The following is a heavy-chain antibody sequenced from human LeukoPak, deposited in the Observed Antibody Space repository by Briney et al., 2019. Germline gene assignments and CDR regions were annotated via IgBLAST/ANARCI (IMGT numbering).Heavy chain of an antibody. Sequence: GGSLRLSCEASGFIFRTYWMYWVRQAPGKGLEWVANITQDGSDKYYVDSVRGRFTISRDNARNSVYLQMNSLRVDDTAVYYCAHSTMGGPGTLVTVSS. CDR1: GFIFRTYW. CDR2: ITQDGSDK. J-gene: IGHJ4*02. V-gene: IGHV3-7*01. CDR3: AHSTM. D-gene: IGHD5/OR15-5a*01.